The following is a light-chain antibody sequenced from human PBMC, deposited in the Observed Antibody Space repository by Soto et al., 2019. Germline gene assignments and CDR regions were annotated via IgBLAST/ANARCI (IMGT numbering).Light chain of an antibody. CDR3: VLYMGSGIWV. V-gene: IGLV8-61*01. CDR2: STD. Sequence: QAVVTQEPSFSVSPGRTVTLTCGLSSGSVSTSYFPSWYQQTPGQVPRTLIFSTDTRSSGVPDRFSGSILGKKAALTITGAQADDESDYYCVLYMGSGIWVFGGGTKLTVL. J-gene: IGLJ3*02. CDR1: SGSVSTSYF.